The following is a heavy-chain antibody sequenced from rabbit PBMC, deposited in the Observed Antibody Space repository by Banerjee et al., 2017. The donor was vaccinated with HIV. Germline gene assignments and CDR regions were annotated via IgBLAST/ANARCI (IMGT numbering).Heavy chain of an antibody. J-gene: IGHJ4*01. CDR2: IDSGDGNT. Sequence: QSLEESGGDLVKPGASLTLTCTASGFDLNDYYYMCWVRQAPGKGLEWIACIDSGDGNTYYASWAKGRFTISKTSSTTVTLQMTSLTAADTATYFCARDLGGSSDLWGPGTLVTVS. CDR3: ARDLGGSSDL. D-gene: IGHD8-1*01. CDR1: GFDLNDYYY. V-gene: IGHV1S40*01.